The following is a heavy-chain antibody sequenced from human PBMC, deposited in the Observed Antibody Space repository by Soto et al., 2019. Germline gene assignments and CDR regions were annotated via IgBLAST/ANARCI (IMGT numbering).Heavy chain of an antibody. D-gene: IGHD3-22*01. CDR3: ASRGEDDSSGHYPLMGKFQN. CDR1: GGTFSSYA. CDR2: IIPIFGTA. J-gene: IGHJ1*01. Sequence: GASVKVSCKASGGTFSSYAISWVRQAPGQGLEWMGGIIPIFGTANYAQKFQGRVTITADESTSTAYMELSSLRSEDTAVYYCASRGEDDSSGHYPLMGKFQNWGQGTRVTVSS. V-gene: IGHV1-69*13.